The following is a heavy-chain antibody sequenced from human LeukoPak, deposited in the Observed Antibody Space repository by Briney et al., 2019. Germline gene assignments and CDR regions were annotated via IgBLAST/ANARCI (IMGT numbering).Heavy chain of an antibody. CDR3: ARTDSSGYLTDY. CDR2: IIPIFGTA. D-gene: IGHD3-22*01. CDR1: GGTFSSYA. J-gene: IGHJ4*02. Sequence: ASVKVSCKASGGTFSSYAISWVRQAPGQGLEWMGRIIPIFGTANYAQKFQGRVTITTDESTSTADMELRSLRSEDTAVYYCARTDSSGYLTDYWGQGTLVTVSS. V-gene: IGHV1-69*05.